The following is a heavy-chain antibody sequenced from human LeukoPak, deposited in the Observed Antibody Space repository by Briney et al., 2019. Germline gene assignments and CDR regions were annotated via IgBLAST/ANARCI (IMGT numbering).Heavy chain of an antibody. CDR3: ARECWGEYSSSSAGRYFDL. CDR1: GGSFSGYY. Sequence: SETLSLTCAVCGGSFSGYYWSWIRQPPGKGLEWIGEINHSGSANYNPSLKSRVTISVDTSKNQFSLKLSSVTAADTAVYYCARECWGEYSSSSAGRYFDLWGRGTLVTVSS. D-gene: IGHD6-6*01. J-gene: IGHJ2*01. V-gene: IGHV4-34*01. CDR2: INHSGSA.